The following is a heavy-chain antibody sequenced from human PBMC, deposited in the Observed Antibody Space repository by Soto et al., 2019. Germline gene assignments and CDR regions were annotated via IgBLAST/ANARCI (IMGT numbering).Heavy chain of an antibody. V-gene: IGHV4-34*01. J-gene: IGHJ4*02. CDR1: GGSFSGYY. Sequence: SETLSLTCAVYGGSFSGYYWTWIRQPPGTGLEWIGEINHSGSTNYNPSLKSRVTISVDTSKNQFSLKLNSVTAADTAVYYCARGFTIGWYTYYFDLWGQGPLVTVSS. CDR3: ARGFTIGWYTYYFDL. D-gene: IGHD6-19*01. CDR2: INHSGST.